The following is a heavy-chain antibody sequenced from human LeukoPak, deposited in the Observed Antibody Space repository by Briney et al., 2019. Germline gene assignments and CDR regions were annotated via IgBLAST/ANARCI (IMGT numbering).Heavy chain of an antibody. CDR3: TRWGSGTSD. CDR2: TRNKANNYAT. CDR1: GYTFSDHY. J-gene: IGHJ4*02. Sequence: GGSLRLSCVASGYTFSDHYIDWVRQAPGKGLEWVGHTRNKANNYATEYAASVKGRFTISRDDSRNSVYLQMNSLKTEDTAVYYCTRWGSGTSDWGQGTLVTVSS. V-gene: IGHV3-72*01. D-gene: IGHD3-16*01.